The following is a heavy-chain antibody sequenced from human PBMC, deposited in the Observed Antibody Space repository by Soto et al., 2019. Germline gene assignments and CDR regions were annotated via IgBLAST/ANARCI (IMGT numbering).Heavy chain of an antibody. V-gene: IGHV3-23*01. CDR2: ISGSGGRT. CDR3: AKDYGGSYGQYYFDY. J-gene: IGHJ4*02. CDR1: GFTFNNYA. Sequence: GGSLRLSCAASGFTFNNYAMTWVRQAPGKGLEWVSAISGSGGRTYYADSVEGRFTISRDNSKNTLYLQMNSLRAEDTAVYYCAKDYGGSYGQYYFDYWGQGTLVTVSS. D-gene: IGHD1-26*01.